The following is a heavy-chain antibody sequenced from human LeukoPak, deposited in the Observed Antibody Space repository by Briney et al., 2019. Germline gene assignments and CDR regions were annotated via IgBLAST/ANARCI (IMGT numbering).Heavy chain of an antibody. V-gene: IGHV4-34*01. J-gene: IGHJ5*02. CDR3: ARGAARKSWFDP. CDR2: INHSGST. CDR1: GGSFSGYY. Sequence: SETLSLTCAVYGGSFSGYYWSWIRQPPGKGLEWIGEINHSGSTNYNPSLKSRVTISVDTSKNQFSLKLSSVTAADTAVYYCARGAARKSWFDPWGQRTLVTVSS. D-gene: IGHD6-13*01.